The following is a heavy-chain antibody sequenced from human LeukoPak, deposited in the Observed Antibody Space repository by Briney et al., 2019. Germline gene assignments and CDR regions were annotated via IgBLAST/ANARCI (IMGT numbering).Heavy chain of an antibody. J-gene: IGHJ3*02. CDR1: GGSISSSSYY. V-gene: IGHV4-39*01. CDR3: AKGRWQQTYGAFDI. CDR2: IYYSGST. D-gene: IGHD5-24*01. Sequence: PSETLSLTCTVSGGSISSSSYYWGWIRRPPGKGLEWIGSIYYSGSTYYNPSLKSRVTISVDTSKNQFSLKLSSVTAADTAVYYCAKGRWQQTYGAFDIWGQGTMVTVSS.